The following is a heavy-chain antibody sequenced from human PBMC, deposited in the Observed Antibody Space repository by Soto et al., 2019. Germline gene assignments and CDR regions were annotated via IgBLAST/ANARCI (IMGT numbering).Heavy chain of an antibody. CDR2: ISSSGSTI. J-gene: IGHJ6*03. Sequence: QVQLVESGGGLVKPGGSLRLSCAASGFTFSDYYMSWIRQAPGKGLEWVSYISSSGSTIYYADSVKGRFTISRDNAKNSLYLQMNSLRAEDTAVYYCARDVGFLFGEHRPHSFYYYMYVWGKGTTVTVSS. V-gene: IGHV3-11*01. D-gene: IGHD3-10*02. CDR3: ARDVGFLFGEHRPHSFYYYMYV. CDR1: GFTFSDYY.